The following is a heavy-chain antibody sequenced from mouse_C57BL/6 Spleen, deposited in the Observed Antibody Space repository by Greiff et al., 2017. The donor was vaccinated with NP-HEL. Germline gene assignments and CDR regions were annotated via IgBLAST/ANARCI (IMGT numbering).Heavy chain of an antibody. Sequence: QVQLQQSGAELVKPGASVKISCKASGYAFSSYWMNWVKQRPGKGLEWIGQIYPGDGDTNYNGKFKGKATLTADKSSSTAYMQLSSLTSEDSAVYFCARAGIMYFTTVVAPYWYFDVWGTGTTVTVSS. CDR1: GYAFSSYW. CDR3: ARAGIMYFTTVVAPYWYFDV. D-gene: IGHD1-1*01. V-gene: IGHV1-80*01. J-gene: IGHJ1*03. CDR2: IYPGDGDT.